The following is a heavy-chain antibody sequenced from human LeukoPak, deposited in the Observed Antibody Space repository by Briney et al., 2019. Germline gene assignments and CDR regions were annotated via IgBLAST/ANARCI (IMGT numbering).Heavy chain of an antibody. CDR3: AVNYYDSSGYYPLRY. CDR1: GFTFTSSA. V-gene: IGHV1-58*02. CDR2: IVVGSGNT. D-gene: IGHD3-22*01. Sequence: SVKVSCKASGFTFTSSAMQWVRQARGQRLEWIGWIVVGSGNTNYAQKFQERVTITRDMSTSTAYMELSSLRSEDTAVYYCAVNYYDSSGYYPLRYWGQGTLSPSPQ. J-gene: IGHJ4*02.